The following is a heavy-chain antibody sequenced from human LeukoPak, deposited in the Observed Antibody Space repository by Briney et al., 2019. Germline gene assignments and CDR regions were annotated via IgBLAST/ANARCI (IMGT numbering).Heavy chain of an antibody. V-gene: IGHV3-48*03. CDR3: ARDSFLRQWLVPDY. CDR2: ISSSGSTI. D-gene: IGHD6-19*01. Sequence: GGSLRLSCAASGFTFSSYEMNWVRQAPGKGLEWVSYISSSGSTIYYADSVKGRFTISRDNAKSSLYLQMNSLRAEDTAVYYCARDSFLRQWLVPDYWGQGTLVTVSS. CDR1: GFTFSSYE. J-gene: IGHJ4*02.